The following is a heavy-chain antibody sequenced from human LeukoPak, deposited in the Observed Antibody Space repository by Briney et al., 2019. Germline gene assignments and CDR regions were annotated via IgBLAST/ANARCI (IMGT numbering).Heavy chain of an antibody. D-gene: IGHD6-25*01. J-gene: IGHJ6*03. CDR1: GFTFSSYP. V-gene: IGHV3-23*01. CDR3: AKSGGTGYYYYYYYMDV. CDR2: ISNSGGAT. Sequence: PGGSLRLSCAASGFTFSSYPMTWVRQAPGKGLEWVSGISNSGGATYYADSVKGRFTVSRDSSKNTLYLQMNSLRAEDTAVYFCAKSGGTGYYYYYYYMDVWGKGTTVIVSS.